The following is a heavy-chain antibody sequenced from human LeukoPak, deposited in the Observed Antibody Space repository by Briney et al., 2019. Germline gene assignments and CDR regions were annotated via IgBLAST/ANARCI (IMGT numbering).Heavy chain of an antibody. Sequence: ASGKVSCKASGGTFSSYAISWVRQAPGQGREWMGRIIPILGIANYAQQFQGRATTTAAKSTTTAYIELRSLRSEDTAVNSCPRLCGGDCYSFYFDYWGQGTLVTVSP. J-gene: IGHJ4*02. CDR3: PRLCGGDCYSFYFDY. CDR1: GGTFSSYA. CDR2: IIPILGIA. V-gene: IGHV1-69*04. D-gene: IGHD2-21*02.